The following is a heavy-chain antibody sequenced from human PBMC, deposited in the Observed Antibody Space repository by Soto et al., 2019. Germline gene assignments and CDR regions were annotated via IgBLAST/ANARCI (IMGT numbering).Heavy chain of an antibody. Sequence: QVQLVESGGGVVQPGRSLRLSCAASGFPFSDYAMHWVRQAPGKGLEWVAVISFDGSNTYYADSVKGRFTVSRDNSKHNLSLQMNSLRSDDTALYYCAKALRGGCDYWGQGALVTVSS. D-gene: IGHD3-10*01. J-gene: IGHJ4*02. CDR3: AKALRGGCDY. CDR1: GFPFSDYA. CDR2: ISFDGSNT. V-gene: IGHV3-30*18.